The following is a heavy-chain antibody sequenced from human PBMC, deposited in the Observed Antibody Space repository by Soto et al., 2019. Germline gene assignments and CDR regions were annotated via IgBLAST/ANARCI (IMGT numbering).Heavy chain of an antibody. CDR3: ASDPHITMIVVVITDAFDI. V-gene: IGHV3-23*01. CDR2: ISGSGGST. Sequence: GGSLRLSCAASGFTFSSYAMSWVRQAPGKGLEWVSAISGSGGSTYYADSVKGRFTISRDNSKNTLYLQMNSLRAEDTAVYYCASDPHITMIVVVITDAFDIGGQGTMVTVSS. J-gene: IGHJ3*02. D-gene: IGHD3-22*01. CDR1: GFTFSSYA.